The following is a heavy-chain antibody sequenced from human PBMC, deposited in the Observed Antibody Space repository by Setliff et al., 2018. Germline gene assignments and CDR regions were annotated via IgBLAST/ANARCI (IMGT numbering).Heavy chain of an antibody. CDR2: IGHTGSI. D-gene: IGHD2-21*02. V-gene: IGHV4-38-2*02. Sequence: SETLSLTCTVSGYSISSGYIWGWIRQPPGKGLEWVGNIGHTGSINYNPSLKSRLTVSRDTSKNQVSLKLNSVTATDTAVYYCARDLGHGGDSDYWGQGIQVTVSS. J-gene: IGHJ4*02. CDR3: ARDLGHGGDSDY. CDR1: GYSISSGYI.